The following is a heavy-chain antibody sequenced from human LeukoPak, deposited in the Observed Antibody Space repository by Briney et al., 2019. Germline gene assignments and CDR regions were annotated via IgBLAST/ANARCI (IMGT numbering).Heavy chain of an antibody. J-gene: IGHJ4*02. CDR2: ISSSGSTI. D-gene: IGHD3-16*01. CDR3: AKGPAILITPFDY. CDR1: GFTFSDYY. V-gene: IGHV3-11*04. Sequence: GGSLRLSCAASGFTFSDYYMSWIRQAPGKGLEWVSYISSSGSTIYYADSVKGRFTISRDKSKNTLYLQMNSLRAEDTAVYYCAKGPAILITPFDYWGQGTLVTVSS.